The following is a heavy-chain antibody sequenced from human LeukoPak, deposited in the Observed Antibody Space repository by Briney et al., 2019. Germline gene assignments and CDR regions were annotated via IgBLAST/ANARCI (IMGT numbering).Heavy chain of an antibody. D-gene: IGHD3-22*01. CDR3: ARYYYDSSGLDY. CDR2: ISAYNGNT. Sequence: ASVKVSCKSSGYTFPSYGLSWVRQAPGQGLEWMGWISAYNGNTNYAQKLQGRVTMTTDTSTSTAYMGLRSLRSDDTAVYYCARYYYDSSGLDYWGQGTLVTVSS. CDR1: GYTFPSYG. V-gene: IGHV1-18*01. J-gene: IGHJ4*02.